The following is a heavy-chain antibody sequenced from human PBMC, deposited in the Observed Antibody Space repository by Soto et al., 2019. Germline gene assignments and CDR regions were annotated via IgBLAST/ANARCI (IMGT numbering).Heavy chain of an antibody. D-gene: IGHD3-22*01. CDR2: ISSNGGST. CDR1: GFTFRSYP. V-gene: IGHV3-64*01. Sequence: VSMRLSRAASGFTFRSYPMHWIRQASGKGLEYVSAISSNGGSTYYANSVKGRFTISRDNSKNTLYLQMGSLRAEDTAVYYCAKDTYYHYSSGFYVFDYWGQGTPVT. J-gene: IGHJ4*02. CDR3: AKDTYYHYSSGFYVFDY.